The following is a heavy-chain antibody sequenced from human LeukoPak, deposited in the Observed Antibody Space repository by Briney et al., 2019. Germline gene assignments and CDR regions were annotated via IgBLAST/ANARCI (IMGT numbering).Heavy chain of an antibody. CDR2: ISYNGSNK. J-gene: IGHJ4*02. CDR1: GFTFSSYG. D-gene: IGHD3-3*01. CDR3: AKTPILGVVATSYDY. Sequence: PGGSLRLSCAASGFTFSSYGMHWVRHAPGKGLEWVAVISYNGSNKYYADSVEGRFTISRDNSKNTLYLQMNSLRAEDTAVYYCAKTPILGVVATSYDYWGQGTLVTVSS. V-gene: IGHV3-30*18.